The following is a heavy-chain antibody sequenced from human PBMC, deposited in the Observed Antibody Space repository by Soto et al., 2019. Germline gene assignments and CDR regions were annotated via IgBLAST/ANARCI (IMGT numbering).Heavy chain of an antibody. Sequence: ASVKVSCKASGYTFTSYDINWVRQATGQGLEWMGWMNPNSGNTGYAQKFQGRVTMTRNTSISTAYMELRSLRSDDTAVYFCARTAIGDPNWFDPWGQGTLVTVSS. CDR3: ARTAIGDPNWFDP. CDR2: MNPNSGNT. CDR1: GYTFTSYD. D-gene: IGHD4-17*01. V-gene: IGHV1-8*01. J-gene: IGHJ5*02.